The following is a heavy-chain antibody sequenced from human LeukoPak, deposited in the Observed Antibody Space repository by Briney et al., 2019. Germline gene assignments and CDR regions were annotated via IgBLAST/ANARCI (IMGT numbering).Heavy chain of an antibody. CDR1: GFTFSTYA. J-gene: IGHJ3*02. V-gene: IGHV3-23*01. CDR3: ARGPHCSSASCYTSGAFDM. CDR2: ISASGNST. Sequence: GRSLRLSCAASGFTFSTYAMTWVRQAPGKGLEWVSGISASGNSTYYADSVKGRFTISRDNSKNTLFLQMNSLRAEDRAVYYCARGPHCSSASCYTSGAFDMWGQGTMVTVSS. D-gene: IGHD2-2*02.